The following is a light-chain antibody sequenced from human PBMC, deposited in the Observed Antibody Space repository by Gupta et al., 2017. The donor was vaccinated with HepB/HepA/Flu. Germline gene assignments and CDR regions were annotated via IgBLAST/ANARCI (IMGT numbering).Light chain of an antibody. J-gene: IGLJ2*01. CDR2: PNG. CDR1: RSNSVAHYD. V-gene: IGLV1-40*01. Sequence: QSVLMPPSSVSGAPGRRVTIYCPGSRSNSVAHYDVNWYQHLPGTAPKLLIYPNGNRPSGVPDQFSGSKSGTSASLAITGLQAEDEAHYYCQSFDNSLTAVVVGGGTKLTVL. CDR3: QSFDNSLTAVV.